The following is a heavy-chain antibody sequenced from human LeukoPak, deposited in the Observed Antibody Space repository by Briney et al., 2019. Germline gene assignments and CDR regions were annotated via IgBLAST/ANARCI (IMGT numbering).Heavy chain of an antibody. J-gene: IGHJ4*02. Sequence: PGGSLRLSCAASGFTFSSYWMSWVRQAPGKGLEWVANIKQNGSEKYYVDSAKGRFTISRDNAKNSLYLQMNSLRAVDTAVYYCARAKPKNMVRGLIMRRESRYYFDYWGQGTLVTVSS. CDR1: GFTFSSYW. V-gene: IGHV3-7*01. CDR2: IKQNGSEK. CDR3: ARAKPKNMVRGLIMRRESRYYFDY. D-gene: IGHD3-10*01.